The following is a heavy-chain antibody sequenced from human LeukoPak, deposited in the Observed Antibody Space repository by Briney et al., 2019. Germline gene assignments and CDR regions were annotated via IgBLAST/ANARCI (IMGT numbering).Heavy chain of an antibody. CDR3: ARLKSGTPDY. CDR1: GFTFSSYW. J-gene: IGHJ4*02. V-gene: IGHV3-74*01. CDR2: ISSDGSST. Sequence: PGGSLRLSCAASGFTFSSYWMHWVRHGPGKGLVWVSRISSDGSSTIYADSVKGRFTISRDNAKNTLYLQMNSLRAEDTAVYYCARLKSGTPDYWGQGTLVTVSS. D-gene: IGHD1-26*01.